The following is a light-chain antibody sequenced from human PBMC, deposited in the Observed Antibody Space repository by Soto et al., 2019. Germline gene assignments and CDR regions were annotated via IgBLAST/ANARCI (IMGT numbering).Light chain of an antibody. J-gene: IGKJ2*01. CDR2: GAS. Sequence: EIVLTQSPGTLSLSPGERATLSCRASQSVRSSYLAWYQQKPVQAPRLLIYGASSRATGIPDRFSGSGSGTHYTLTISRLEPEDFAVYYCQQYGSSTPMYTFGQGTKLE. CDR3: QQYGSSTPMYT. CDR1: QSVRSSY. V-gene: IGKV3-20*01.